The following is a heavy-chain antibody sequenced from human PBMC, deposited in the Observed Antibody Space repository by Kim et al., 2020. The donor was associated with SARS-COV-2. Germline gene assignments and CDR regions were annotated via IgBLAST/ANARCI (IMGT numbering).Heavy chain of an antibody. J-gene: IGHJ4*02. D-gene: IGHD2-15*01. V-gene: IGHV3-74*01. CDR3: ARGYCSGASCSFTDF. Sequence: DSVKCRFTISRDNAKSTLYLQMNSLRADDTAVYFCARGYCSGASCSFTDFWGQGTLVTVSS.